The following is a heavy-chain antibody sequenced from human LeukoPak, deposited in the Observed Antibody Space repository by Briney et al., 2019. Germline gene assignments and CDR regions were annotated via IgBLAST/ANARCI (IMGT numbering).Heavy chain of an antibody. CDR3: ARDQSSYDDIVTGYLFYYTMDV. D-gene: IGHD3-9*01. CDR1: GFSFSNYS. V-gene: IGHV3-21*01. Sequence: PGGSLGLSCAASGFSFSNYSMNWVRQAPGKGLEWVSSISRSSTFIYYADSVKGRFTISRDNAKNSLYLQMNSLRAENTAVYYCARDQSSYDDIVTGYLFYYTMDVWGQGTTVTASS. J-gene: IGHJ6*02. CDR2: ISRSSTFI.